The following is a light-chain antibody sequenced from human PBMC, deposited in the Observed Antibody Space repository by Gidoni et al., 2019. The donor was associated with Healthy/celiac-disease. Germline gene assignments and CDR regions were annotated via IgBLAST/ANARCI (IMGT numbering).Light chain of an antibody. CDR2: WAS. CDR3: QQYYSTPPT. CDR1: QSVLYSSNNKNY. J-gene: IGKJ5*01. Sequence: DIVMTQSPDSLAVSLGARATINCKSSQSVLYSSNNKNYLAWYRQKPGQPPKLLIYWASPRAPGVLDRFSGSGSGPDFTLTIRSLQPEDVPVYSCQQYYSTPPTFGHGTRLEIK. V-gene: IGKV4-1*01.